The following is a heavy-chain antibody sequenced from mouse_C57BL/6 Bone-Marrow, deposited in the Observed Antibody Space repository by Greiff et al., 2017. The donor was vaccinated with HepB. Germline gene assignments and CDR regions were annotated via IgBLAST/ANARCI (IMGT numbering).Heavy chain of an antibody. J-gene: IGHJ2*01. D-gene: IGHD5-2*01. Sequence: QVQLQQSGAELARPGASVKLSCKASGYTFTSYGISWVKQRSGQGLEWIGDIYPSSGNTNYNEKFKGKATLTADTSSSTAYMQLSSLTSEDSAVYFCARRGIPRVFVGYWGQGTTLTVSS. CDR1: GYTFTSYG. CDR3: ARRGIPRVFVGY. CDR2: IYPSSGNT. V-gene: IGHV1-81*01.